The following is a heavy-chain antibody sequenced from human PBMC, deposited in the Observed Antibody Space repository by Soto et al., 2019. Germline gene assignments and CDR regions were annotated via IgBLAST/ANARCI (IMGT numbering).Heavy chain of an antibody. Sequence: QVQLVQSGAEVKKPGASVKVSCKASGYTFTSYYMHWVRQAPGQGLEWMGIINPSGGSTSYAQKFQGRVTMSRDTSTSTVYMELSSLRSEYTAVYYCARDRSAYFDYWGQGTLVTVSS. D-gene: IGHD3-10*01. V-gene: IGHV1-46*01. CDR2: INPSGGST. CDR1: GYTFTSYY. J-gene: IGHJ4*02. CDR3: ARDRSAYFDY.